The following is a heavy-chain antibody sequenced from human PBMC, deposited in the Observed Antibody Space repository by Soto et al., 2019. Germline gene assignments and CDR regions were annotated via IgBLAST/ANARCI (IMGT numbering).Heavy chain of an antibody. CDR2: ITGSTGTT. D-gene: IGHD2-2*01. CDR3: AKDTSSSPYYMDV. J-gene: IGHJ6*03. CDR1: GFTLSNFA. Sequence: EVQVLESGGGSLQPGGSLRLSCAASGFTLSNFAMSWVRHAPGKGLEWVSEITGSTGTTYYADSVKGRFIISRDNSKNTVHLQMNSLRAEDTAVYYCAKDTSSSPYYMDVWGKGTTVTVSS. V-gene: IGHV3-23*01.